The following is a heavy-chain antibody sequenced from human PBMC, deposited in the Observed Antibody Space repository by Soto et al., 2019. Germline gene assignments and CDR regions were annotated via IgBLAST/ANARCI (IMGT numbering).Heavy chain of an antibody. J-gene: IGHJ6*02. CDR1: GYTFTSYY. CDR2: MNPNSGNT. CDR3: ATRGGIAAAGTAYYYYGMDV. D-gene: IGHD6-13*01. Sequence: ASVKVSCKASGYTFTSYYINWVRQATGQGLEWMGWMNPNSGNTGYAQKFQGRVTMTRNTSISTAYMELSSLRSEDTAVYYCATRGGIAAAGTAYYYYGMDVWGQGTTVTVSS. V-gene: IGHV1-8*01.